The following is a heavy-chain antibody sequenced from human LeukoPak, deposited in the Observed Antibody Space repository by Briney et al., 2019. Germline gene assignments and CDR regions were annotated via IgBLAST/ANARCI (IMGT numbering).Heavy chain of an antibody. Sequence: TSETLSLTCAVSGYSISIGYYWGWIRQPPGKGLEWIGSIYHSGSTYYNPSLKSRVTISVDTSKNQFSLKLSSVTAADTAVYYCARDIYCSGGSCHGNWFDPWGQGTLVTVSS. CDR1: GYSISIGYY. CDR3: ARDIYCSGGSCHGNWFDP. J-gene: IGHJ5*02. D-gene: IGHD2-15*01. V-gene: IGHV4-38-2*02. CDR2: IYHSGST.